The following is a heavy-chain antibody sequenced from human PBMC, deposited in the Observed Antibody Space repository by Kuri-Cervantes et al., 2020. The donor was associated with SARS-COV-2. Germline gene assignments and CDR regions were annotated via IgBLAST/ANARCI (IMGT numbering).Heavy chain of an antibody. CDR3: AKSEGHDFWSGYSYFDY. Sequence: GESLKISCAASGFTFSSYSMNWVRQAPGKGLEWVSSISSSSSYISYADSMKGRFTISRDNAKNTLYLQMNSLRAEDTAVYYCAKSEGHDFWSGYSYFDYWGQGTLVTVSS. D-gene: IGHD3-3*01. V-gene: IGHV3-21*04. J-gene: IGHJ4*02. CDR1: GFTFSSYS. CDR2: ISSSSSYI.